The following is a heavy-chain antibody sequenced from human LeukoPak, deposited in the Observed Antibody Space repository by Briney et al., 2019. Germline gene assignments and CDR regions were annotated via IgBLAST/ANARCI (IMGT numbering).Heavy chain of an antibody. J-gene: IGHJ3*02. CDR3: ARVQQRDAFDI. Sequence: PSETLSLTCTVSGYSISSGYYWGWIRQPPGEGLEWIGSIYHSGSTYYNPSLKSRVTISVDTSKNQFSLKLSSVTAADTAVYYCARVQQRDAFDIWGQGTMVTVSS. V-gene: IGHV4-38-2*02. CDR2: IYHSGST. CDR1: GYSISSGYY. D-gene: IGHD6-13*01.